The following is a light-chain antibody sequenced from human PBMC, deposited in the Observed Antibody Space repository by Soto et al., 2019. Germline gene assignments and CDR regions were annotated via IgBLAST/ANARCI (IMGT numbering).Light chain of an antibody. V-gene: IGKV1-39*01. CDR1: QSISSY. Sequence: DIQMTQSPSSLSAPVGDRVTITCRASQSISSYLNWYQQKPGKAPKLLIYAASSLQSGVPSRFSGSGSGTDFTLTISSLQPEDFATYYCQQSYSTPQPFGQGTKVEIK. CDR3: QQSYSTPQP. J-gene: IGKJ1*01. CDR2: AAS.